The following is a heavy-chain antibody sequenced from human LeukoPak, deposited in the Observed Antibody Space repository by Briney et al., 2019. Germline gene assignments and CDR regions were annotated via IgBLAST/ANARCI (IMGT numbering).Heavy chain of an antibody. J-gene: IGHJ3*02. D-gene: IGHD1-26*01. CDR3: ARELREHGVFDI. CDR1: RFTVSSNY. CDR2: IYSDGST. Sequence: GGSPRLSCAASRFTVSSNYMSWVRQAPGKGLEWVSEIYSDGSTYYAASVKGRFSISRDNSKNTVYLQMSSLRAEDTAIYYCARELREHGVFDIWGQGTMVTVSS. V-gene: IGHV3-53*01.